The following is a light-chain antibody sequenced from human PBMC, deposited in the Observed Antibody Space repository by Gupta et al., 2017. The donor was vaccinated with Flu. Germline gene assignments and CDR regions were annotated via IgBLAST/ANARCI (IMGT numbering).Light chain of an antibody. J-gene: IGKJ2*01. CDR1: QCNSVF. CDR3: QQHRSYSPYT. CDR2: EAS. Sequence: APLSVSQGETGTISCRASQCNSVFVSGGVQRPGHDQRLHMKEASPRATGIPVRFSGSGSGTEFTLTISSRQPDDFAFYYCQQHRSYSPYTFGQGTELEIK. V-gene: IGKV3-11*01.